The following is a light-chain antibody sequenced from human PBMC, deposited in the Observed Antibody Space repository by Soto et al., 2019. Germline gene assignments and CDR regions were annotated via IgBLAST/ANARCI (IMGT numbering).Light chain of an antibody. V-gene: IGKV3-11*01. Sequence: EIVLTQSPATLSLSPGERATLSCRASQSVDNYLAWYQQKPGQAPRLLIYDASNRATGIPARFSSSGSGTDFSLTISSLESEDFAVYYCQQRRDWPPITFGGGTKVEIK. CDR3: QQRRDWPPIT. CDR1: QSVDNY. J-gene: IGKJ4*01. CDR2: DAS.